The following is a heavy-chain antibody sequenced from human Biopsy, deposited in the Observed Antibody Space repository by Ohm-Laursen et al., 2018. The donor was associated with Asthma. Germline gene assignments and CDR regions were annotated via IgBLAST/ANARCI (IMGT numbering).Heavy chain of an antibody. CDR3: ARCQVGYSSGWSLLLKKIYYSGMDV. CDR2: IMTVFGTT. V-gene: IGHV1-69*13. Sequence: SVKVSCKAPGGTSSNFAISWVRQAPGQGLEWLGGIMTVFGTTKYAQKFQGRVTITADESTSTAYMEVTSLRSEDTAIYYCARCQVGYSSGWSLLLKKIYYSGMDVWGQGTAVTVSS. CDR1: GGTSSNFA. D-gene: IGHD6-19*01. J-gene: IGHJ6*02.